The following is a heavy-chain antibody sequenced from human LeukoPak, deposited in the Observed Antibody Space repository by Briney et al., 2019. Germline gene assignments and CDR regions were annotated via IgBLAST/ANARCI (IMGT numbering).Heavy chain of an antibody. CDR3: AREPAYYYDSSDAFDI. Sequence: SETLSLTCTVSADSISSSSFYWGWIRQPPGKGLEWIGNIYYSGSTYYNPSLKSRIIISVDTSKNQFSLKLSSVTAADTAVYYCAREPAYYYDSSDAFDIWGQGTMVTVSS. CDR1: ADSISSSSFY. CDR2: IYYSGST. V-gene: IGHV4-39*02. J-gene: IGHJ3*02. D-gene: IGHD3-22*01.